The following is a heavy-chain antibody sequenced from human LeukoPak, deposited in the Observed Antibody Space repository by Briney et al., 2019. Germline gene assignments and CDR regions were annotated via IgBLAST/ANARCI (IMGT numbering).Heavy chain of an antibody. CDR2: ISWNSGSI. CDR1: GFTFDDYA. V-gene: IGHV3-9*01. J-gene: IGHJ4*02. Sequence: GGSLRLSCAASGFTFDDYAMHWVRQAPGKGLEWVSGISWNSGSIGYADSVKGRFTISRDNSKNTLYLQMNSLRAEDTAVYYCAKDGNYYDSSGYLDYWGQGTLVTVST. D-gene: IGHD3-22*01. CDR3: AKDGNYYDSSGYLDY.